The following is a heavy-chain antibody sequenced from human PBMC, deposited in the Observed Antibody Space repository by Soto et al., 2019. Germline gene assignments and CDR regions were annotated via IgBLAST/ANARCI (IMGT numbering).Heavy chain of an antibody. Sequence: QVQLQQWGAGLLKPSETLSLTCAVYGGSFSGYYWSWIRQLPGKGLEWIGEINHSGSTNYNPSLKSRVTISVDTSKNQFSLKLSSVTAADTAVYYCASPYGPMSYGYKYYYYGMDVWGQGTTVTVSS. D-gene: IGHD5-18*01. CDR2: INHSGST. J-gene: IGHJ6*02. CDR1: GGSFSGYY. CDR3: ASPYGPMSYGYKYYYYGMDV. V-gene: IGHV4-34*01.